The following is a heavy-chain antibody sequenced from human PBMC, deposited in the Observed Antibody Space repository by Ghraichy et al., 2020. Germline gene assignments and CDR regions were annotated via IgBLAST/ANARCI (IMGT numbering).Heavy chain of an antibody. CDR1: GFSFSNYV. J-gene: IGHJ4*02. CDR3: VRGDRNSGWNQ. CDR2: IGPGGDT. Sequence: GGSLRLSCAASGFSFSNYVMTWVRQAPGKGLEWVSTIGPGGDTHYPDSVKGRLTISRDNSKNMLYLQMNSPRAEDTAIYYCVRGDRNSGWNQWGQGTLVIVSS. V-gene: IGHV3-23*01. D-gene: IGHD6-19*01.